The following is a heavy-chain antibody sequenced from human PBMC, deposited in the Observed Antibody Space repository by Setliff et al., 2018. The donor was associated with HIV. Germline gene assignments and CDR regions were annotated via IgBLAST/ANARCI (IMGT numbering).Heavy chain of an antibody. CDR1: GFTFSDHF. V-gene: IGHV3-72*01. D-gene: IGHD1-20*01. CDR3: VSFISGTPY. Sequence: PGGSLRLSCATSGFTFSDHFMDWVRQAPGKGLEWVGRTKNKANSYTTTYAASANGRFTISRDDSKKSLFLQMNSLKTEDTAVYYCVSFISGTPYWGQGTVVTVSS. J-gene: IGHJ4*02. CDR2: TKNKANSYTT.